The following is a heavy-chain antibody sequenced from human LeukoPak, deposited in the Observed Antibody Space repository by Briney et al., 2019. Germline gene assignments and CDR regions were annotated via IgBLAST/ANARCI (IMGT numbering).Heavy chain of an antibody. D-gene: IGHD3-22*01. J-gene: IGHJ3*02. V-gene: IGHV3-9*01. CDR1: GFTFDDYA. CDR3: AKGAYYYDSSGDAFDI. Sequence: PGGCLRLSCAASGFTFDDYAMHWVRQAPGKGLEWVSGISWNSGSIGYADSVKGRFTISRDNAKNSLYLQMNSLRAEDTALYYCAKGAYYYDSSGDAFDIWGQGTMVTVSS. CDR2: ISWNSGSI.